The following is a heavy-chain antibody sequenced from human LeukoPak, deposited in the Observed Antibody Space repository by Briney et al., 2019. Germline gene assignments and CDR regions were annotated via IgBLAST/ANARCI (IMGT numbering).Heavy chain of an antibody. Sequence: AASVKVSCKTYGYTFTRYGITWVRQAPGQGLEWMGWISSDNGDTKYAQKFQGRVTITTDESTSTAYMELSSLRPEDTAVYYCAKVRLGALDDAFDVWGQGTMVTV. CDR3: AKVRLGALDDAFDV. D-gene: IGHD3-16*01. V-gene: IGHV1-18*01. CDR2: ISSDNGDT. J-gene: IGHJ3*01. CDR1: GYTFTRYG.